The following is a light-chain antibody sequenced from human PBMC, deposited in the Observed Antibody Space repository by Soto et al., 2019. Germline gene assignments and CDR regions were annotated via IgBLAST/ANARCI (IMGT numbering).Light chain of an antibody. J-gene: IGKJ4*01. V-gene: IGKV3-11*01. CDR1: QSVSMH. Sequence: IVLTQSTATLSLCPGERATLSCRASQSVSMHLAWYQQKPGQAPRLLIYDASNRATGIPARFSGSGSGTDFTLTIRSLEPEDFAVYYCQQRNSCRQVTHGGGNTV. CDR3: QQRNSCRQVT. CDR2: DAS.